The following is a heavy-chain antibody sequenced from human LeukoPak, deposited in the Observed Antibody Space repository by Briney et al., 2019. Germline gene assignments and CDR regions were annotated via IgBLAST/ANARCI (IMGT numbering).Heavy chain of an antibody. V-gene: IGHV3-23*01. D-gene: IGHD6-13*01. CDR3: AKRNGRQQLIYYFDC. Sequence: PGGSLRLSCAASGFTLSSYAIGWVRQAPGKGLGWVSAISGSGGSTYYADSVKGRFTIPRDNPKNTLYLQMNSLRAEDMAVYYCAKRNGRQQLIYYFDCWGQGTLVTVSS. CDR1: GFTLSSYA. J-gene: IGHJ4*02. CDR2: ISGSGGST.